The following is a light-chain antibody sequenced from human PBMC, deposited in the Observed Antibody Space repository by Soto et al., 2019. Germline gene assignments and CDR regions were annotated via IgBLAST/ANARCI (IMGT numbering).Light chain of an antibody. CDR1: QSVNNN. CDR2: GAS. CDR3: QQYNNWPLT. V-gene: IGKV3-15*01. Sequence: EIVMTQSPATLSVSPGERATLSCRASQSVNNNLAWYQQQPGQAPRLLIYGASTRATGIPARFSGSGSGTEYALTISSLQAEDVAVYYCQQYNNWPLTFGGGTKVEIK. J-gene: IGKJ4*01.